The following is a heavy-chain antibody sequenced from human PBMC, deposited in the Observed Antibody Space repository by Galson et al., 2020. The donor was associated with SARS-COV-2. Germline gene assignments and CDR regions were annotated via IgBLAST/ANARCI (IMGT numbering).Heavy chain of an antibody. CDR1: GFTFSNHW. V-gene: IGHV3-74*01. Sequence: GESLKISCAASGFTFSNHWMLWVRQAPGKGLLWVSRVSSDGTSTSYADSVKGRFTISRDNAKNTLYLQMNSLRAEDTAVYYCARGSATYYFEYWGQGTLVIVSS. D-gene: IGHD3-3*01. J-gene: IGHJ4*02. CDR3: ARGSATYYFEY. CDR2: VSSDGTST.